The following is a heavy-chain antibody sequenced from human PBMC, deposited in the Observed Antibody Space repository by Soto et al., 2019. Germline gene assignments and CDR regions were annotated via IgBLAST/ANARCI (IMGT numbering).Heavy chain of an antibody. D-gene: IGHD6-19*01. CDR2: ISGSGGST. CDR3: AKTAGEQWLVQVDY. J-gene: IGHJ4*02. Sequence: EVQLLEAGGGLVQPGGSLRLSCAASGFTFSSYAMSWVRQAPGKGLEWVSAISGSGGSTYYADSVKGRFTISRDNSKNTLYLQKNSQRAEDTGVYYCAKTAGEQWLVQVDYWGQGTLVTVSS. CDR1: GFTFSSYA. V-gene: IGHV3-23*01.